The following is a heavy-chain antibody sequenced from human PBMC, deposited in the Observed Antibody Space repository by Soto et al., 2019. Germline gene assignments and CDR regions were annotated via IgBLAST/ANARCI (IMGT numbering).Heavy chain of an antibody. CDR2: INPNSGGT. CDR3: ARGAMPILGYCISTSCPNYYYYGMDV. J-gene: IGHJ6*02. V-gene: IGHV1-2*04. D-gene: IGHD2-2*01. CDR1: GYTFTGYY. Sequence: ASVKVSCKASGYTFTGYYMHWVRQAPGQGLEWMGWINPNSGGTNYAQKFQGWVTMTRDTSISTAYMELSRLRSDDTAVYYCARGAMPILGYCISTSCPNYYYYGMDVWGQGTTVTVSS.